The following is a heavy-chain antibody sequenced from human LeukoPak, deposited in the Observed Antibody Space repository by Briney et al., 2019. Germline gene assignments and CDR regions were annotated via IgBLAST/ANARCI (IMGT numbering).Heavy chain of an antibody. J-gene: IGHJ4*02. V-gene: IGHV6-1*01. CDR3: ARTTNYFDY. CDR1: GDSVSSNSVS. D-gene: IGHD1-14*01. Sequence: SQTLPLTCAISGDSVSSNSVSWHWLRQSPSTGLEWLGRTYYRSKWNNDYAVSVKSRIMINPDTSKNQFSLQLDSVTPEDTAVYYCARTTNYFDYWGPGILVTVSS. CDR2: TYYRSKWNN.